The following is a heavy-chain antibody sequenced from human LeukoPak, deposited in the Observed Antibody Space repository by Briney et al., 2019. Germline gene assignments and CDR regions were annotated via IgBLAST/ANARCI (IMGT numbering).Heavy chain of an antibody. J-gene: IGHJ6*02. V-gene: IGHV1-2*04. Sequence: ASVKVSCKASGYTFTGYYMHWVRQAPGQGLEWMGWINPNSGGTNYAQKFQGWVTMTRDTSISTAYMELSRLRSDDTAVYYCATSTTRDVYYYYYGMDVWGQGTTVTVSS. CDR1: GYTFTGYY. CDR3: ATSTTRDVYYYYYGMDV. CDR2: INPNSGGT. D-gene: IGHD1-14*01.